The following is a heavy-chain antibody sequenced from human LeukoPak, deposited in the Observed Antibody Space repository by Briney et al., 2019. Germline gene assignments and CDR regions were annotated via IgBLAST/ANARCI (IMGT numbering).Heavy chain of an antibody. CDR1: GYTLTEIS. D-gene: IGHD3-22*01. CDR3: AIVKYYHDSTGAFDY. CDR2: FAPEDGEI. J-gene: IGHJ4*02. V-gene: IGHV1-24*01. Sequence: ASVKVSCKLSGYTLTEISMHWVRQAPGKGLEWMGGFAPEDGEIIYAQKFQGRVTMTEDTSTDTVYMELSSLRSGDTAVYYCAIVKYYHDSTGAFDYWGQGTLVTVSS.